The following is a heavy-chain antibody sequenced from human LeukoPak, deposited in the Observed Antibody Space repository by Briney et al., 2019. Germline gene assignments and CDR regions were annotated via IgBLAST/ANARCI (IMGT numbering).Heavy chain of an antibody. D-gene: IGHD1-1*01. J-gene: IGHJ5*02. Sequence: ASVKVSCEASGGTFSSYAISWVRQAPGQGLEWMGRIIPIFGTANYAQKLQGRVTITTDESTSTAYMELSSLRSEDTAVYYCARGTLGYWFDPWGQGTLVTVSS. CDR3: ARGTLGYWFDP. V-gene: IGHV1-69*05. CDR2: IIPIFGTA. CDR1: GGTFSSYA.